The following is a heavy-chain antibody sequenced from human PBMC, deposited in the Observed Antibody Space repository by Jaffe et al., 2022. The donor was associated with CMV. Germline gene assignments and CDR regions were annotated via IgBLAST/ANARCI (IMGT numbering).Heavy chain of an antibody. Sequence: QVQLVQSGAEVREPGASVVVSCKASGNTFGNFYVHWVRQAPGRGLEWMAMINLSGGTTTYAQDFQGRLTLTRDTSTSTVYMDLGPLRSEDTAMYFCAREVRPPPSKRGGPWSWQVVPAPPSDDHHSGMDVWGQGTTVIVSS. CDR2: INLSGGTT. CDR1: GNTFGNFY. CDR3: AREVRPPPSKRGGPWSWQVVPAPPSDDHHSGMDV. J-gene: IGHJ6*02. V-gene: IGHV1-46*01. D-gene: IGHD2-2*01.